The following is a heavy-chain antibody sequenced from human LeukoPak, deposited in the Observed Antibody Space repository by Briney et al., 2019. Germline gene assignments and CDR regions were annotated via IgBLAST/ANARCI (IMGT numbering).Heavy chain of an antibody. CDR1: GFTFSSNY. CDR3: ASYILTGPFDY. CDR2: IYSGGST. V-gene: IGHV3-53*01. D-gene: IGHD3-9*01. J-gene: IGHJ4*02. Sequence: PGGSLRLSCAASGFTFSSNYMGRVRQAPGKGLEWVSVIYSGGSTYYADSVKGRFTISRDNSKNTLYLQMNSLRAEDTAVYYCASYILTGPFDYWGQGTLVTVSS.